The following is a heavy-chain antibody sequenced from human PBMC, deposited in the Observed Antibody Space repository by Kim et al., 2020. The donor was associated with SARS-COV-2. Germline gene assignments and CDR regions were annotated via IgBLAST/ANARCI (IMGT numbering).Heavy chain of an antibody. CDR2: INPSGGST. CDR1: GYTFTSYY. J-gene: IGHJ6*02. CDR3: ARGEELRFLEWLSQDHYYYYYGMDV. V-gene: IGHV1-46*01. Sequence: ASVKVSCKASGYTFTSYYMHWVRQAPGQGLEWMGIINPSGGSTSYAQKFQGRVTMTRDTSTSTVYMELSSLRSEDTAVYYCARGEELRFLEWLSQDHYYYYYGMDVWGQGTTVTVSS. D-gene: IGHD3-3*01.